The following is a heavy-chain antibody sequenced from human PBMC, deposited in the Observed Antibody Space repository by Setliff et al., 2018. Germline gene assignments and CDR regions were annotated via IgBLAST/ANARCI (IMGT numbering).Heavy chain of an antibody. D-gene: IGHD6-13*01. CDR3: ARDRPIAAAGTFIRYYYYYGMDV. V-gene: IGHV4-59*01. Sequence: PSETLSLTCTVSGGSISSYYWSWIRQPPGKGLEWIGYIYYSGSTNYNPSLKSRVTISVGTSKNQFSLKLSSVTAADTAVYYCARDRPIAAAGTFIRYYYYYGMDVWGQGTTVTVSS. J-gene: IGHJ6*02. CDR2: IYYSGST. CDR1: GGSISSYY.